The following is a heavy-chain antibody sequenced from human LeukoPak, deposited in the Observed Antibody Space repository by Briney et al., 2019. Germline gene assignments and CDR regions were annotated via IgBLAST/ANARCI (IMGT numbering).Heavy chain of an antibody. CDR2: TYYRSKWYN. CDR3: ARDQQIAVAGIRGWFDP. Sequence: SQTLSLTCAISGDSVSSNSAAWNWIRQSPSRGLEWLGRTYYRSKWYNDYAVSVKSRITINPDTSKNQFSLQLNSVTPEDTAVYYCARDQQIAVAGIRGWFDPWGQGTLVTVSS. D-gene: IGHD6-19*01. CDR1: GDSVSSNSAA. V-gene: IGHV6-1*01. J-gene: IGHJ5*02.